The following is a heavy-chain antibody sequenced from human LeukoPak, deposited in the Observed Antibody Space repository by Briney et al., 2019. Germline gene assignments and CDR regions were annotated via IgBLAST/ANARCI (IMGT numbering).Heavy chain of an antibody. Sequence: PGGSLRLSCAASGFTFSVYSMNWVRQAPGKGLEWVSSISSSTSYIYYADSVKGRFTISRDNAKNSLYLQMNSLRAEDTAVYYCARGPRKGDYYYYMDVWGKGTTVTVSS. J-gene: IGHJ6*03. D-gene: IGHD1-14*01. CDR3: ARGPRKGDYYYYMDV. V-gene: IGHV3-21*01. CDR2: ISSSTSYI. CDR1: GFTFSVYS.